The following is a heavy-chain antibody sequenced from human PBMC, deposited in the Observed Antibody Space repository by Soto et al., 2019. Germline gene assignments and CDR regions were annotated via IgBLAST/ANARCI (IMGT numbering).Heavy chain of an antibody. CDR2: IYWDDDK. J-gene: IGHJ6*02. Sequence: QITLKESGPTLVKPTQTLTLTCTFSGFSLSTSGEGVGWIRQPPGKALEWLALIYWDDDKRYSPFLKSRLTFTKDTSKNQVVLTMTNMDPVDTATYYCAHKGGRGAGVDVWGQGTTVTVSS. V-gene: IGHV2-5*02. CDR1: GFSLSTSGEG. D-gene: IGHD2-15*01. CDR3: AHKGGRGAGVDV.